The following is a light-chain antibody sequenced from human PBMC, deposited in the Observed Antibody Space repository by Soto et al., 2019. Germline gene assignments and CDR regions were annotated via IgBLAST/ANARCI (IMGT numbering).Light chain of an antibody. J-gene: IGLJ3*02. V-gene: IGLV2-14*01. CDR1: SSDVGSYNY. CDR2: EVT. Sequence: QSALTQPASVSGSPGQSITISCTGTSSDVGSYNYVSWYQQHPGKVPKLIICEVTKRPPGVSNRFSGSKSGNTASLTISGLQTEDEADYYCSSYTTSSTWVFGGGTKLTVL. CDR3: SSYTTSSTWV.